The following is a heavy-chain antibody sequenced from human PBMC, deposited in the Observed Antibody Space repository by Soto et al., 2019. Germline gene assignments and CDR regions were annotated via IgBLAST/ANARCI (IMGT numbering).Heavy chain of an antibody. CDR1: GFPFSNAW. CDR2: IKSKTDGGTT. CDR3: TTTAELYYYDSSGYFLN. Sequence: GGSLRLSSAASGFPFSNAWMNWVRQAPGKGLEWVGRIKSKTDGGTTDYAAPVKGRFTISRDDSKNTLYLQMNSLKTEDTAVYYCTTTAELYYYDSSGYFLNWGQGTLVTVSS. J-gene: IGHJ4*02. V-gene: IGHV3-15*07. D-gene: IGHD3-22*01.